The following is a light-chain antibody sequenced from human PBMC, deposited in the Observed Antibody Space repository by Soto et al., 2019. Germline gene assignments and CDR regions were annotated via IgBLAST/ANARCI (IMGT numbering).Light chain of an antibody. CDR2: AAS. V-gene: IGKV1-39*01. CDR1: QSISSY. J-gene: IGKJ1*01. Sequence: DIQMTQSPSSLSASVGDRVTITCRASQSISSYLNWYQQKPGKAPKLLIYAASSLQSGVPSRFXGSGSGTDFTLPISSLQPEDVATYYCQQSYSTSTWTFGQGTKVEIK. CDR3: QQSYSTSTWT.